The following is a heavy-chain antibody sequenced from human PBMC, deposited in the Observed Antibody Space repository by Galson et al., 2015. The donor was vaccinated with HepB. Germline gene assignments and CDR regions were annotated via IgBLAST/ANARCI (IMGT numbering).Heavy chain of an antibody. CDR2: IYSGGST. D-gene: IGHD3-10*01. V-gene: IGHV3-66*02. CDR1: GFTVSSNY. Sequence: SLRLSCAASGFTVSSNYMSWVRQAPGKGLEWVSVIYSGGSTYYADSVKGRFTISRDNSKNTLYPQMNSLRAEDTAVYYCARDNGITMVRGDLDWGQGTLVTVSS. CDR3: ARDNGITMVRGDLD. J-gene: IGHJ4*02.